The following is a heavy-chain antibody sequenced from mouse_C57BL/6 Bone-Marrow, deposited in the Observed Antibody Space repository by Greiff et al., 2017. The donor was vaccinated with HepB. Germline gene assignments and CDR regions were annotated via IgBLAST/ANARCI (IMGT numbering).Heavy chain of an antibody. D-gene: IGHD1-2*01. Sequence: VQLKESGPGLVKPSQSLSLTCSVTGYSITSGYYWNWIRQFPGNKLEWMGYISYDGSNNYNPSLKNRISITRDTSKNQVFLKLNSVTTEDTATYYCARDPSRLRFDYWGQGTTLTVSS. CDR1: GYSITSGYY. J-gene: IGHJ2*01. CDR3: ARDPSRLRFDY. V-gene: IGHV3-6*01. CDR2: ISYDGSN.